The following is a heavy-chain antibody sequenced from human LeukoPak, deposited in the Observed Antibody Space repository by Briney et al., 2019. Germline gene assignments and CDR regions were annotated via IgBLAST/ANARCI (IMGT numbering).Heavy chain of an antibody. CDR1: GYTFSSYA. D-gene: IGHD3-10*01. CDR2: ISGDNGDT. Sequence: ASVKVSCKTSGYTFSSYAITWVRQAPGQGLEWVAWISGDNGDTKYAQKVQGRVTVTTDTSTSTTYMELRSLRSDDTAVYYCARDADGSGTLLDLWGQGSLVTVSS. J-gene: IGHJ5*02. V-gene: IGHV1-18*01. CDR3: ARDADGSGTLLDL.